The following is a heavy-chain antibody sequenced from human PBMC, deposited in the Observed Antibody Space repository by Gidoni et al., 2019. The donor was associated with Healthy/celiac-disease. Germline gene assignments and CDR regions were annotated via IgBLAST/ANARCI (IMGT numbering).Heavy chain of an antibody. CDR1: GGSFSGYY. V-gene: IGHV4-34*01. CDR3: ARVKGVRTKLGPFDY. J-gene: IGHJ4*02. D-gene: IGHD7-27*01. Sequence: QVQLQQWGAVLLTPSETLSLTCAVYGGSFSGYYWSWIRQPPGKGLEWVGEINHSGSTNYNPSLKSRVTISVDTSKKQFSLKLSSLTAADTAVYYCARVKGVRTKLGPFDYWGQGTLVTVSS. CDR2: INHSGST.